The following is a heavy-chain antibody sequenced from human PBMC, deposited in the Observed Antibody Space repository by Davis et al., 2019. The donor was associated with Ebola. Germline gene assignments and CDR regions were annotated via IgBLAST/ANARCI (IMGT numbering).Heavy chain of an antibody. Sequence: SVKVSCKASGGTFSSYAISWVRQAPGQGLEWMGGIIPIFGTANYAQKFQGRVTITADESTSTAYMELSSLRSEDTAVYYCATRYNWNDVGTYYYYYYMDVWGKGTTVTVSS. V-gene: IGHV1-69*13. D-gene: IGHD1-1*01. J-gene: IGHJ6*03. CDR1: GGTFSSYA. CDR2: IIPIFGTA. CDR3: ATRYNWNDVGTYYYYYYMDV.